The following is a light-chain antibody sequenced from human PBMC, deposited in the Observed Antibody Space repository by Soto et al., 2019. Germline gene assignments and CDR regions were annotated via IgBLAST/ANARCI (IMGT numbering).Light chain of an antibody. V-gene: IGLV2-14*01. J-gene: IGLJ3*02. CDR3: SSYTTTNALV. CDR1: SSDVGGYDY. Sequence: QSALTQPASVSGSPGQSITISCTGTSSDVGGYDYVSWYQQEPGTAPKLMIYEVSNRPSGVSNRFSGSKSGNTASLTISGLQAEDEADYYCSSYTTTNALVFGGGTKLTVL. CDR2: EVS.